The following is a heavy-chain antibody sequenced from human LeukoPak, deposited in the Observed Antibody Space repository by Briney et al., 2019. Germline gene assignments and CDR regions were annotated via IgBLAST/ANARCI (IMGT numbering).Heavy chain of an antibody. Sequence: PSETLSLTCTVSGGSISSSTYYWGWVRQPPGKGLEWIGSVSYSGTTYYNTSLRSRVTISIDTSRNQFSLKVTSVTAADTAVYYCARVTPAVRNNCFDPWGQGTLVTVSS. V-gene: IGHV4-39*01. CDR1: GGSISSSTYY. CDR2: VSYSGTT. CDR3: ARVTPAVRNNCFDP. D-gene: IGHD2-2*01. J-gene: IGHJ5*02.